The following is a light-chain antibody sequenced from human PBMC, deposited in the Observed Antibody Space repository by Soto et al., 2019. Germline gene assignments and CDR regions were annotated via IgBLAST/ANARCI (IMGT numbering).Light chain of an antibody. J-gene: IGKJ2*01. CDR3: QQYNNWPPRT. CDR1: QSVRSN. Sequence: IVMTQSPATLSVSPGERATLSCRASQSVRSNLAWYQQKPGQAPRLLIYGASTRATGIPARFSGSGSGTEFTLTISSLQSEAFAVYYCQQYNNWPPRTFGQGTKLEIK. V-gene: IGKV3-15*01. CDR2: GAS.